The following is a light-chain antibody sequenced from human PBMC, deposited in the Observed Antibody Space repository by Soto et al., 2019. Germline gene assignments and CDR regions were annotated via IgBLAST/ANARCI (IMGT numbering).Light chain of an antibody. CDR2: GAS. CDR1: QSVSTKS. Sequence: EIVLTQSPDTLSLSPGERATLSCRASQSVSTKSLAWYQQKPGQAPRPLIYGASSRATGTPDGFSGSGSGTDFTLTISSLEPEDFGVYYCQQRSNWPPVTFGGGTKVDIK. J-gene: IGKJ4*01. CDR3: QQRSNWPPVT. V-gene: IGKV3D-20*02.